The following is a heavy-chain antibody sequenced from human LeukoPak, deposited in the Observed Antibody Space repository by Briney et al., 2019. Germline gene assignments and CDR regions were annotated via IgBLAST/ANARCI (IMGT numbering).Heavy chain of an antibody. Sequence: GGSLRLSCAASGFTFSSYSMNWVRQAPGKGLEWVSSISSSSSYIYYADSVKGRFTISRDNAKNSLYLQMNSQRAEDTAVYYCAARDYYYGSGSYYEGNWFDPWGQGTLVTVSS. CDR2: ISSSSSYI. D-gene: IGHD3-10*01. CDR3: AARDYYYGSGSYYEGNWFDP. J-gene: IGHJ5*02. CDR1: GFTFSSYS. V-gene: IGHV3-21*01.